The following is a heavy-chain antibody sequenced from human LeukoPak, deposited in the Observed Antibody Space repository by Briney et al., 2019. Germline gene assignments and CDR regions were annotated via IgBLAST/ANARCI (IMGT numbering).Heavy chain of an antibody. V-gene: IGHV4-59*01. CDR1: GGSISSYY. D-gene: IGHD6-13*01. CDR3: ARAIDAELSIAAAADP. Sequence: SETLSLTCTVSGGSISSYYRSWIRQPPGKGLEWIGYIYYSGSTNYNPSLKSRFTISVDTSKNQFSLKLSSVTAADTAVYYCARAIDAELSIAAAADPWGQGTLVTVSS. CDR2: IYYSGST. J-gene: IGHJ5*02.